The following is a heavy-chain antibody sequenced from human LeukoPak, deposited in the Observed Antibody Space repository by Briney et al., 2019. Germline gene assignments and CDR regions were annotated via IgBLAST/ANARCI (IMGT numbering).Heavy chain of an antibody. CDR1: GYTFTGYY. Sequence: ASVKVSCKASGYTFTGYYMHWVRQAPGQGLEWMGWINPNSGGTNYAQKFQGRVNMTRDTSISTAYMELSRLRSDDTAVYYSAKGIAAAGLTNNYYWGQGTLVTVSS. D-gene: IGHD6-13*01. J-gene: IGHJ4*02. CDR3: AKGIAAAGLTNNYY. V-gene: IGHV1-2*02. CDR2: INPNSGGT.